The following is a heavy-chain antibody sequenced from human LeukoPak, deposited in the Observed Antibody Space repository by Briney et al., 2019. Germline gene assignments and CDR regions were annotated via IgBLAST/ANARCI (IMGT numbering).Heavy chain of an antibody. Sequence: GGSLRLSCAASGFTFSSYGMHWVRQAPGKGLEWVAVISYDGSNKYYADSVKGRFTISRDNSKNTLYLQMNSLRAEDTAVYYCAKDGSSGWYDGTVDYWGQGTLVTVSS. V-gene: IGHV3-30*18. CDR2: ISYDGSNK. D-gene: IGHD6-19*01. CDR3: AKDGSSGWYDGTVDY. CDR1: GFTFSSYG. J-gene: IGHJ4*02.